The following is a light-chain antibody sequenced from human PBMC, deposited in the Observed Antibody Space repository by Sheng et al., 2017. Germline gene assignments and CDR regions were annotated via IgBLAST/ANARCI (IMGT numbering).Light chain of an antibody. CDR3: QQYSFYPWT. CDR2: RTS. J-gene: IGKJ1*01. V-gene: IGKV1-5*03. CDR1: QSVSTW. Sequence: DIQMTQSPSTLSASVGDRVTITCRASQSVSTWLAWYQQKVGKAPKLLISRTSNLESGVPSRFSGSGSGTDFTLTISSLQPDDFASYYCQQYSFYPWTFGRGTKVEI.